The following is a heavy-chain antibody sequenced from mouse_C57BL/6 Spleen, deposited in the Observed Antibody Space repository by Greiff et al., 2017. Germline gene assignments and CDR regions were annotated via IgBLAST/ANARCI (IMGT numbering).Heavy chain of an antibody. Sequence: VQLKQSGPELVKPGDSVKISCKASGYSFTGYFMNWVMQSHGKSLEWIGRINPYNGDTFYNQKFKGKATLTVDKSSSTAHMELRSLTSEDSAVYYCARSGGSSSYYCDYWGQGTTLTVSS. J-gene: IGHJ2*01. D-gene: IGHD1-1*01. CDR2: INPYNGDT. CDR1: GYSFTGYF. V-gene: IGHV1-20*01. CDR3: ARSGGSSSYYCDY.